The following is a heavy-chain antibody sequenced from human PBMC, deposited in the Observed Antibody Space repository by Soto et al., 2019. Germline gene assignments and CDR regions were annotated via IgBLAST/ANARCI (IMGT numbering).Heavy chain of an antibody. Sequence: QVQLVESGGGVVQPGRSLRLSCAASGFTFSSYAMHWVRQAPGKGLEWVAVISYDGSNKYYADSVKGRFTISRDNSKNTLYLQMNSLRAEETAVYYCAREGGGSHDAFDIWGQGTMVTVSS. V-gene: IGHV3-30-3*01. CDR3: AREGGGSHDAFDI. CDR2: ISYDGSNK. CDR1: GFTFSSYA. D-gene: IGHD2-15*01. J-gene: IGHJ3*02.